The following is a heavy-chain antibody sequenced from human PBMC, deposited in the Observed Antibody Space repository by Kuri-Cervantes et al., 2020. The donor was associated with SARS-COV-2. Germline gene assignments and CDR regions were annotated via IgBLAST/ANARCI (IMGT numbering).Heavy chain of an antibody. CDR1: GFTFNTCA. Sequence: GESLKISCAASGFTFNTCAMHWVRQAPGKGLEWVAMISNDGSNKNYADSVKGRFTISRDNSKNTLYLQINSLRTEDTAVFYCARARVGVFDFWGQGALVTVSS. J-gene: IGHJ4*02. D-gene: IGHD2-21*01. CDR3: ARARVGVFDF. CDR2: ISNDGSNK. V-gene: IGHV3-30*04.